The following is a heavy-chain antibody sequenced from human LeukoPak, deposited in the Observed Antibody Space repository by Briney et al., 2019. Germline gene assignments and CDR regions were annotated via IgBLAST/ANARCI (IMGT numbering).Heavy chain of an antibody. CDR1: GFTFTTYA. V-gene: IGHV3-30*04. J-gene: IGHJ6*02. CDR2: TASHGRDR. Sequence: GRSLRLSCGASGFTFTTYAMHWVRQAPGKGLEWVAVTASHGRDRYYAVSVQGRFTISRDNSRNTVYLQMNSLRAEDTAVYYCAKGTYGDYPYYYYGMDVWGQGTTVTVSS. D-gene: IGHD4-17*01. CDR3: AKGTYGDYPYYYYGMDV.